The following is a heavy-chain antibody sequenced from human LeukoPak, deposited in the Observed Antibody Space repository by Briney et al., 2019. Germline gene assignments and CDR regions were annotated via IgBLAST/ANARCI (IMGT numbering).Heavy chain of an antibody. J-gene: IGHJ3*02. Sequence: SETLSLTCTVSGGSVSSGSYYWSWIRQPPGKGLEWIGYIYYSGSTNYNPSLKSRVTISVDTSKNQFSLKLSSVTAADTAVYYCARTPRSGGYYSDDAFDIWGQGTMVTVSS. CDR1: GGSVSSGSYY. CDR3: ARTPRSGGYYSDDAFDI. V-gene: IGHV4-61*01. CDR2: IYYSGST. D-gene: IGHD3-22*01.